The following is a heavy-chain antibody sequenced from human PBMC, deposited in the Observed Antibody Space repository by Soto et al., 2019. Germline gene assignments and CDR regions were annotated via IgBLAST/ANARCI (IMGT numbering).Heavy chain of an antibody. V-gene: IGHV4-4*02. D-gene: IGHD2-21*02. CDR2: IHHSGSA. Sequence: QVQLQESGPGLVKPSGTLSLTCAVSGGSISSNNWWSWVRQPPGKGLEWIGEIHHSGSANYNPSLKGRVTISLYKSNNAFSLKLSAVTAADTAVYYWAKKGVTRGDFDLWGRGTLVTVSS. CDR3: AKKGVTRGDFDL. J-gene: IGHJ2*01. CDR1: GGSISSNNW.